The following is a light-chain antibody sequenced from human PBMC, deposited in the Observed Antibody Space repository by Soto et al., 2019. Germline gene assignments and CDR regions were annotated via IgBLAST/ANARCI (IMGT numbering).Light chain of an antibody. CDR1: QSVLYSSNNKNY. CDR2: WAA. V-gene: IGKV4-1*01. J-gene: IGKJ3*01. CDR3: QQYYTTPPT. Sequence: DIVMTQSPDSLAVSLGGRATINCKSSQSVLYSSNNKNYLAWYKQKPRQPPKLLIYWAATRESGVPDRFNGSGSGTDFTLPISSLQAEYVAVYYCQQYYTTPPTFGPGTKVDI.